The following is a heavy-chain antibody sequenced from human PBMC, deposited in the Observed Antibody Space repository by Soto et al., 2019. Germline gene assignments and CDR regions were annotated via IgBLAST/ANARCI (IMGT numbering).Heavy chain of an antibody. Sequence: SETLSLTCAISGDSVFSSTAAWNWIRQSPSRGLEWLGRTYYRSKWYNDYAVSVKSRITINPDTSKHQFSLQLNSVTPEDTAVYYCARDRSGSGWFNAFDIWGHGTMVTVSS. CDR2: TYYRSKWYN. D-gene: IGHD6-19*01. J-gene: IGHJ3*02. V-gene: IGHV6-1*01. CDR3: ARDRSGSGWFNAFDI. CDR1: GDSVFSSTAA.